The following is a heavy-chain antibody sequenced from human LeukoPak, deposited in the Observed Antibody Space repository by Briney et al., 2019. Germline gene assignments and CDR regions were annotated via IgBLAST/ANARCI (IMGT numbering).Heavy chain of an antibody. CDR2: IYCSGNT. CDR3: ASRPESEAYFDY. CDR1: GGSLSSGDYY. Sequence: SQTLSLTCTVSGGSLSSGDYYWSWIRQPPGRGLEFIGYIYCSGNTYYNPSLKSRVTISVDTSKNQFSLKLSSVTAADTAVYYCASRPESEAYFDYWGQGTLVTVSS. J-gene: IGHJ4*02. V-gene: IGHV4-30-4*01.